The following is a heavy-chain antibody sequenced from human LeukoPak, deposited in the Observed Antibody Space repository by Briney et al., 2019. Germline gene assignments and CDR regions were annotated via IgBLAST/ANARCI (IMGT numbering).Heavy chain of an antibody. CDR1: GFSFTNAW. D-gene: IGHD3-10*01. CDR3: TTVTLRPVGL. Sequence: GGSLRLSCAASGFSFTNAWMSWVRQAPGKGLEWVGRIKSKTDGGTIDYAAPVKGRFTISRDDSKNTLFLQMNSLKIEDTAVYYCTTVTLRPVGLWGQGILVTVSS. CDR2: IKSKTDGGTI. J-gene: IGHJ4*02. V-gene: IGHV3-15*05.